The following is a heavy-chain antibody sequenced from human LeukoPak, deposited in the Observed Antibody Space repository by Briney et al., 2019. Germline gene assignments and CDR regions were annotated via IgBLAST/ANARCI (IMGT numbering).Heavy chain of an antibody. CDR3: AKEVDTAMAHYYYYGMDV. Sequence: GRSLTHSRAASRFNLSSYGIHWIRQAPAKGLERVAVISYDGSNKYYADSVKGRFTISRDNSKNTLYLQMNSLRAEDTAVYYCAKEVDTAMAHYYYYGMDVWGQGTTITVSS. CDR1: RFNLSSYG. CDR2: ISYDGSNK. V-gene: IGHV3-30*18. D-gene: IGHD5-18*01. J-gene: IGHJ6*02.